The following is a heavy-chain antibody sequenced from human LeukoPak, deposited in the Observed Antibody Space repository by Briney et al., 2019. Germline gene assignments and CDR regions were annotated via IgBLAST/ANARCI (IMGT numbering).Heavy chain of an antibody. Sequence: SETLSLTCAVYGGSFSAYYWHWIRQPPGKVLEWIGEINESGSTKYNAFLKSRVTISVDTSKNQFSLKLSSVIAADTAVYYCASWLPATKQDYWGQGTLVTVSS. CDR1: GGSFSAYY. V-gene: IGHV4-34*01. D-gene: IGHD2-2*01. CDR3: ASWLPATKQDY. CDR2: INESGST. J-gene: IGHJ4*02.